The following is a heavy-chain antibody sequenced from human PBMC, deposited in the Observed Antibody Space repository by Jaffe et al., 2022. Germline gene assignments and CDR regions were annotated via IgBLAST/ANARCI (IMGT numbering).Heavy chain of an antibody. V-gene: IGHV4-38-2*01. CDR1: GYSISSGYY. CDR2: IYHSGST. D-gene: IGHD6-19*01. Sequence: QVQLQESGPGLVKPSETLSLTCAVSGYSISSGYYWGWIRQPPGKGLEWIGSIYHSGSTYYNPSLKSRVTISVDTSKNQFSLKLSSVTAADTAVYYCARLRQWLDYWGQGTLVTVSS. J-gene: IGHJ4*02. CDR3: ARLRQWLDY.